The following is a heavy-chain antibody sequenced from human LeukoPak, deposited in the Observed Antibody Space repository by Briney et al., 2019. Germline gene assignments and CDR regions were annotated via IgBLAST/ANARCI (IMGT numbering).Heavy chain of an antibody. CDR3: ARGGRRDGYNS. J-gene: IGHJ5*02. D-gene: IGHD5-24*01. CDR1: GGSISSYY. CDR2: IYSSGST. V-gene: IGHV4-59*01. Sequence: SETLSLTCTVSGGSISSYYWSWIRQPPGKGLEWIGYIYSSGSTNYNPSLKSRVTISVDTSKNQFSLKLNSVTAADTAVYYCARGGRRDGYNSWGQGTLVTVSS.